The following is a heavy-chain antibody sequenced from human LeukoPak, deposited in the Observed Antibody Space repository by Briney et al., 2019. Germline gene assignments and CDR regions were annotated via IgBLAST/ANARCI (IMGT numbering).Heavy chain of an antibody. J-gene: IGHJ4*02. CDR3: ARGWGDIVVVPAAMEFDY. CDR1: GSSISSGDYY. CDR2: IYYSGST. Sequence: SETLSLTCTVSGSSISSGDYYWSWIRQPPGKGLEWIGYIYYSGSTNYNPSLKSRVTISVDTSKNQFSLKLSSVTAADTAVYYCARGWGDIVVVPAAMEFDYWGQGTLVTVSS. V-gene: IGHV4-61*08. D-gene: IGHD2-2*01.